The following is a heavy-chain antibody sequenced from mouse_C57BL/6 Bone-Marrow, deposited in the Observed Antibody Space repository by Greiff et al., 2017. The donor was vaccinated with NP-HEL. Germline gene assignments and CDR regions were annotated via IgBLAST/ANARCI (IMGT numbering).Heavy chain of an antibody. J-gene: IGHJ4*01. V-gene: IGHV5-2*01. CDR2: INSDGGST. CDR3: ARPPYDYDAMDY. D-gene: IGHD6-5*01. CDR1: EYEFPSHD. Sequence: DVMLVESGGGLVQPGESLKLSCESNEYEFPSHDMSWVRKTPEKRLELVAAINSDGGSTYYPDTMERRFIISRDNTKKTLYLQMSSLRSEDTALYYCARPPYDYDAMDYWGQGTSVTVSS.